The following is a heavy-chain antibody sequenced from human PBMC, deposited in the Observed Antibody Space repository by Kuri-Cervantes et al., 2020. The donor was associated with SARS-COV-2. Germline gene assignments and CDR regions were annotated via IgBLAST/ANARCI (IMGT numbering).Heavy chain of an antibody. CDR1: GFTFSSFG. CDR2: ISDSGGST. Sequence: GESLKISCAASGFTFSSFGMSWVRQAPGKGLEWVSAISDSGGSTFYADSVKGRFTISRDNSKNMVYLEMNSLRAEDTAVYYCARDGSPRVWSGYYTDYWGQGTLVTVSS. CDR3: ARDGSPRVWSGYYTDY. V-gene: IGHV3-23*01. J-gene: IGHJ4*02. D-gene: IGHD3-3*01.